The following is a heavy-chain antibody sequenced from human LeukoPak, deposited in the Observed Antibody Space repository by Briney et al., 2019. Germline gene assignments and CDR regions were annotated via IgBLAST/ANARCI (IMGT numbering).Heavy chain of an antibody. CDR3: AKEDFPLTGWFDP. J-gene: IGHJ5*02. CDR1: GFTFGDYA. D-gene: IGHD2/OR15-2a*01. Sequence: PGGSLRLSCAASGFTFGDYAMHWVRQAPGKGLEWDSGISWNSGSIGYADSVKGRFTISRDNAKNSLYLQMNSLRAEDTALYYCAKEDFPLTGWFDPWGQGTLVTVSS. CDR2: ISWNSGSI. V-gene: IGHV3-9*01.